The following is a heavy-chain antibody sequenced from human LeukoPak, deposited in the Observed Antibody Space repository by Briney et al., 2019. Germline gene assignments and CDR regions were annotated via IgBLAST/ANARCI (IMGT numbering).Heavy chain of an antibody. D-gene: IGHD2-21*01. Sequence: SVKVSCKASGYTFTGYYMHWVRQAPGQGLEWMGGIIPIFGTAKYAQKFQGRVTITADESTSIAYMELSSLRSEDTAVYYCARDSSEFRSLIPHWGQGTLVTVSS. CDR2: IIPIFGTA. CDR3: ARDSSEFRSLIPH. V-gene: IGHV1-69*13. J-gene: IGHJ1*01. CDR1: GYTFTGYY.